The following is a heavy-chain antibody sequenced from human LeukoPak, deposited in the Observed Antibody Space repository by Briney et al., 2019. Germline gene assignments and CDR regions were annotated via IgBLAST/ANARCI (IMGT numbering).Heavy chain of an antibody. CDR3: ARVRDNACDY. D-gene: IGHD2-2*01. CDR1: GYMVSDYY. Sequence: AAVPVSCKTSGYMVSDYYMHWVRQAPGQGLEWMGWLRGDTGDTDSPQKFKGRVTMTRGTATNTAYMQLSRLTYDDTAMYFCARVRDNACDYWGQGTLVTVSS. V-gene: IGHV1-2*02. CDR2: LRGDTGDT. J-gene: IGHJ4*02.